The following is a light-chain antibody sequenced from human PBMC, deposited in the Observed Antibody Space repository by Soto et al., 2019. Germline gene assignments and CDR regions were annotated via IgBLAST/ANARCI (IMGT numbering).Light chain of an antibody. V-gene: IGLV2-14*01. CDR1: SSDVGGYNY. Sequence: QSALAQPASVSGSPGQSITISCTGTSSDVGGYNYVSWYQHHPGNPGKAPKLMIFEVSNRPSGVSHRFSGSKSGNTASLTISGLLAEDEADYYCSSYSSSGPVFGGGTKLTVL. CDR2: EVS. CDR3: SSYSSSGPV. J-gene: IGLJ3*02.